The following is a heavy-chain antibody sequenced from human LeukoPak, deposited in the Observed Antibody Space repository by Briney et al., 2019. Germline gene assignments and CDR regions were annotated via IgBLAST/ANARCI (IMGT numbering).Heavy chain of an antibody. Sequence: ASVKVSCKASGYTFTSYGISWVRQAPGQGLEWMGWISAYNGNTNYAQKLQGRVTMTTDTSTSTAYMELRSLRSDDTAVYCCARDHSPPGDIVVVLKWLDPWGQGTLVTVSS. D-gene: IGHD2-15*01. CDR2: ISAYNGNT. V-gene: IGHV1-18*01. CDR1: GYTFTSYG. J-gene: IGHJ5*02. CDR3: ARDHSPPGDIVVVLKWLDP.